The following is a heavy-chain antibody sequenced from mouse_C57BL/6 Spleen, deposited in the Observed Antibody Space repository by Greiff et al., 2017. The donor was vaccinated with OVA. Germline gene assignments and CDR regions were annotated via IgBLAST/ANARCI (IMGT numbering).Heavy chain of an antibody. V-gene: IGHV3-6*01. Sequence: EVKLEESGPGLVKPSQSLSLTCSVTGYSITSGYYWNWIRQFPGNKLEWMGYISYDGSNNYNPSLKNTISITRATSKNQFFLQFNFLTTEDTATYYGAREGDYGSRSYDYAMDYWGQGTSVTVSS. CDR1: GYSITSGYY. CDR2: ISYDGSN. CDR3: AREGDYGSRSYDYAMDY. J-gene: IGHJ4*01. D-gene: IGHD1-1*01.